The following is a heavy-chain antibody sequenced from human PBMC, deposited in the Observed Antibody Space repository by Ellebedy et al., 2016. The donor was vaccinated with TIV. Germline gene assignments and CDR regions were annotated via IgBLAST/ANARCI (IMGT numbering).Heavy chain of an antibody. Sequence: PGGSLRLSCAASGFAFSTYLMNWVRQAPGKGLEWVSIISANGGTTYYADSVKGRFTISRDNSKNTLFLQMSSLRAEDTAVYFCARRSTDFAFDSWGQGTLVTVSS. D-gene: IGHD3/OR15-3a*01. J-gene: IGHJ4*02. CDR3: ARRSTDFAFDS. CDR1: GFAFSTYL. CDR2: ISANGGTT. V-gene: IGHV3-23*01.